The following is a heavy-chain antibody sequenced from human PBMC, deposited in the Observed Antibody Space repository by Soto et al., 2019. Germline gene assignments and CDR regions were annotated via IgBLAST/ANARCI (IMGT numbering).Heavy chain of an antibody. Sequence: PGGSMRLSCSASGFTFSIYAMSWVRQAPGKGLEWVSAISGSGGSTYYADSVKGRFTISRDNSKNTLYLQMNSLRAEDTAVYYCAKVQSVVLFDYWGQGTLVTVSS. J-gene: IGHJ4*02. CDR2: ISGSGGST. D-gene: IGHD2-15*01. V-gene: IGHV3-23*01. CDR3: AKVQSVVLFDY. CDR1: GFTFSIYA.